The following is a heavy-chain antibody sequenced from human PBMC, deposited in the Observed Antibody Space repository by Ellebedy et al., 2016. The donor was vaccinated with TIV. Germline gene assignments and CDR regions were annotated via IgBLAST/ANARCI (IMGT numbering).Heavy chain of an antibody. V-gene: IGHV3-30*01. Sequence: PGGSLRLSCAASGFTFSSYHMHWVRQAPGKGLEWVAVISYDGSNEFYADSVKGRFTISRDNSKNTLHLQMNSLRTEDTAVYYCARDSTNHYFDYWGQGTLVTVSS. J-gene: IGHJ4*02. CDR2: ISYDGSNE. CDR3: ARDSTNHYFDY. CDR1: GFTFSSYH.